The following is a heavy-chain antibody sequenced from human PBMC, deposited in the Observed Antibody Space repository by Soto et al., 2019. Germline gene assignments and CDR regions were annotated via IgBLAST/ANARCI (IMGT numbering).Heavy chain of an antibody. CDR1: GFIFSTYS. CDR3: VKEPDV. V-gene: IGHV3-23*01. J-gene: IGHJ6*02. Sequence: EVQLLESGGGLVQPGGSLRVSCEASGFIFSTYSMTWVRQVPGKGLEWVAAVSPSGDSTYYADSLKGRLTISRDNSKNTVFLQMNSLSADDTGVYYCVKEPDVWGQGISVTVSS. CDR2: VSPSGDST.